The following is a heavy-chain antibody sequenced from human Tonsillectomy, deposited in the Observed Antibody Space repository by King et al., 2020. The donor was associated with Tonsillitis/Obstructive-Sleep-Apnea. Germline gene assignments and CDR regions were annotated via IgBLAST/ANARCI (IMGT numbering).Heavy chain of an antibody. CDR2: IYYSGST. J-gene: IGHJ2*01. D-gene: IGHD1-26*01. Sequence: LQLQESGPGLVKPSETLSLTCTVSGASISSSSYYWRWIRQPPGKGLEWVGSIYYSGSTYYNPSLKSRVTISVDTSKNQFSLRVNSVTAADTAVYYCATLVGAAPSWYFDLWGRGTLVTVSS. CDR3: ATLVGAAPSWYFDL. CDR1: GASISSSSYY. V-gene: IGHV4-39*01.